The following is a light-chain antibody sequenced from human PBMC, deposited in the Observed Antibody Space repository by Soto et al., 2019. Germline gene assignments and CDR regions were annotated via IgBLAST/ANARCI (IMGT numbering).Light chain of an antibody. Sequence: DIQMTQSPSSLSASVGDRVTITCRASQSISSYLNWYQQKPGKAPKLLIYAASSLQSEVPSRFSGSGYGTDFTLTISSLQPEDFATYYCQQSYSTPRTFGQGTKLEIK. CDR2: AAS. CDR3: QQSYSTPRT. V-gene: IGKV1-39*01. J-gene: IGKJ2*01. CDR1: QSISSY.